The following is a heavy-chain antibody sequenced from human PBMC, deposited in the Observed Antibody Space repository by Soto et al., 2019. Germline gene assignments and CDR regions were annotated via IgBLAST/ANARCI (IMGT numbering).Heavy chain of an antibody. CDR2: ISWNSGSI. CDR1: GFTFDDYA. Sequence: GGSLRLSCAASGFTFDDYAMYWVRQAPGKGLEWVSGISWNSGSIGYADSVKGRFTISRDNAKNSLYLQMNSLRAEDTALYYCAKGDKILTGYRQFDYWGQGTLVTVSS. V-gene: IGHV3-9*01. CDR3: AKGDKILTGYRQFDY. J-gene: IGHJ4*02. D-gene: IGHD3-9*01.